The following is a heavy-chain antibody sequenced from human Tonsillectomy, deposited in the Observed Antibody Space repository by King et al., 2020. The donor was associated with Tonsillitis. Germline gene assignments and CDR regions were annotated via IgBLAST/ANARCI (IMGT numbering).Heavy chain of an antibody. CDR3: ARTPWGYAFDS. D-gene: IGHD5-12*01. CDR2: VHYTGST. J-gene: IGHJ4*02. Sequence: VQLQQSGPRLVKPSETLSLTCALSGGSITSHYWTWIRQPPGEGLEWIGYVHYTGSTFYNPPLKSRVTISLDTSKKHFSLSLRSVTAADTATYFCARTPWGYAFDSWGQGGLVTVSS. V-gene: IGHV4-59*11. CDR1: GGSITSHY.